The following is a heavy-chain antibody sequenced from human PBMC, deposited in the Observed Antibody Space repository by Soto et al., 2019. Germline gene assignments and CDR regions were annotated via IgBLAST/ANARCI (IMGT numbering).Heavy chain of an antibody. V-gene: IGHV3-15*07. J-gene: IGHJ6*02. CDR1: GFTFSNAW. CDR2: IKSKTDGGTT. Sequence: TGGSLRLSCAASGFTFSNAWMNWVRQAPGKGLEWVGRIKSKTDGGTTDYAAPVKGRFTISRDDSKNTLYLQMNSLKTEDTAVYYCTTERYYYGSGSYYPDGKTRYYGMDVWGQGTTVTVSS. CDR3: TTERYYYGSGSYYPDGKTRYYGMDV. D-gene: IGHD3-10*01.